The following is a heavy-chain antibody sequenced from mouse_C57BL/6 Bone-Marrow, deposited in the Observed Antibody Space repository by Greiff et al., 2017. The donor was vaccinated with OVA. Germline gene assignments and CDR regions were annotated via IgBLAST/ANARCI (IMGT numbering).Heavy chain of an antibody. Sequence: VQLKESGAELVMPGASVKLSCKASGYTFTSYWMHWVKQRPGQGLEWIGEIDPSDSYTNYNQKFKGKSTLTVDKSSSTAYMQLSSLTSEDSAVYYCARFTTVVENAMDYWGQGTSVTVSS. CDR1: GYTFTSYW. D-gene: IGHD1-1*01. J-gene: IGHJ4*01. CDR3: ARFTTVVENAMDY. CDR2: IDPSDSYT. V-gene: IGHV1-69*01.